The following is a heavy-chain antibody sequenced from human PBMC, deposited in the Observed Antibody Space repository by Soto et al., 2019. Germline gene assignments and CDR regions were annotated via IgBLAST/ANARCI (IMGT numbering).Heavy chain of an antibody. D-gene: IGHD2-2*01. V-gene: IGHV3-33*01. J-gene: IGHJ6*02. CDR1: GFSFSSYG. CDR2: IWFDGRNE. CDR3: ARDRLPGDPLNYYHYGMDV. Sequence: QVHLVESGGGVVQPGRSLRLSCATSGFSFSSYGMHWVRQAPGKGLEWVAMIWFDGRNEYYADSVKGRFTISRDNSKTTLYLQMNSLRTEDTAVYFCARDRLPGDPLNYYHYGMDVWGQGTTVTVSS.